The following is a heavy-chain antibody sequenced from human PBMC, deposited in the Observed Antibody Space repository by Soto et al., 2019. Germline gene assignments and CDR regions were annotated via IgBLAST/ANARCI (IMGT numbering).Heavy chain of an antibody. CDR3: ARASTVTTRGSRNNWFDP. Sequence: QVQLQESGPGLVKPSETLSLTCTVSGGSISSYYWSWIRQPPGKGLEWIGYIYYSGSTNYNPSLKSRVNISVDTSKNQFSLTLSSVTAADTAVYYCARASTVTTRGSRNNWFDPWGQGTLVTVSS. CDR1: GGSISSYY. V-gene: IGHV4-59*08. CDR2: IYYSGST. D-gene: IGHD4-17*01. J-gene: IGHJ5*02.